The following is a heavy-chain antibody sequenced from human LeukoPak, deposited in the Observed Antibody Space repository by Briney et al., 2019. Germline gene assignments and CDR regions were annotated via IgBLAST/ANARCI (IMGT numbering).Heavy chain of an antibody. J-gene: IGHJ4*01. Sequence: GGSLRLSCAASGFTFSISAMSWVRQAPGKGVEWVSTLSGSGITTYCADSVKGGFTISRDNSKNTLYLQMNSLRAEDTAVYYCAKGIYSSGWSYFDYWGHGTLVTVSS. CDR3: AKGIYSSGWSYFDY. CDR2: LSGSGITT. D-gene: IGHD6-19*01. V-gene: IGHV3-23*01. CDR1: GFTFSISA.